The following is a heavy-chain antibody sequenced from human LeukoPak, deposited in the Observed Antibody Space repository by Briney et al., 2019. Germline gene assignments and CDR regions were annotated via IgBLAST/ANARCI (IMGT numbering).Heavy chain of an antibody. CDR2: LSSSGSTI. J-gene: IGHJ4*02. D-gene: IGHD2-21*02. Sequence: PGGSLRLSCAASGFTFSDYYMSWIRQAPGKGLEWVSYLSSSGSTIYHADSVKGRFTISRDNAKNSLYLQMNSLRAEDTAVCYCARDLVYCGGDCYSGFDYWGQGTLVTVSS. CDR1: GFTFSDYY. V-gene: IGHV3-11*01. CDR3: ARDLVYCGGDCYSGFDY.